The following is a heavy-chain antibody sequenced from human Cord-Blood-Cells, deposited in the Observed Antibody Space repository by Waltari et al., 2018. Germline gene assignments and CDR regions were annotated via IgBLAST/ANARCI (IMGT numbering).Heavy chain of an antibody. Sequence: QVQLQESGPGLVKPSQTLSLTCTVSGGSISIGGYYWSWIRQHPGKGLEWIGYIYYSGSTYYNPSLKSRVTISVDTSKNQFSLKLSSVTAADTAVYYCAGGTYYDFWSGYYSGGYFDYWGQGTLVTVSS. CDR2: IYYSGST. CDR3: AGGTYYDFWSGYYSGGYFDY. V-gene: IGHV4-31*03. D-gene: IGHD3-3*01. CDR1: GGSISIGGYY. J-gene: IGHJ4*02.